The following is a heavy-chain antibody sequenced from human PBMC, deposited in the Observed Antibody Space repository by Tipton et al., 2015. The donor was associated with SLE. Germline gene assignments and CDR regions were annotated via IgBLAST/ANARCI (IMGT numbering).Heavy chain of an antibody. J-gene: IGHJ3*01. CDR3: AGQLALDAFDG. Sequence: QLVQSGAEVKKPGSSVKVSCKASGDSINSYTINWVRQAPGQGLQWMGRIRPILGIVNYAQKLQGRVTMTADTSTSTAYMELRSRRADDTAVDYCAGQLALDAFDGWGQGTMVAVSS. D-gene: IGHD1-1*01. CDR1: GDSINSYT. CDR2: IRPILGIV. V-gene: IGHV1-69*09.